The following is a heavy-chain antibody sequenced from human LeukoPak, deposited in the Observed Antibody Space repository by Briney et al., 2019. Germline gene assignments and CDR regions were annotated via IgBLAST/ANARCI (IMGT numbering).Heavy chain of an antibody. CDR1: GLTVSNNY. V-gene: IGHV3-66*01. J-gene: IGHJ4*02. Sequence: GSLRLSCAASGLTVSNNYMSWVRQAPGKGLEWVSIIYSGDSTSYADSVKGRFTISRDNSKNTLYLQMNSLRAEDTAVYYCARDYSGSYSRFDYWGQGTLVTVSS. CDR2: IYSGDST. D-gene: IGHD1-26*01. CDR3: ARDYSGSYSRFDY.